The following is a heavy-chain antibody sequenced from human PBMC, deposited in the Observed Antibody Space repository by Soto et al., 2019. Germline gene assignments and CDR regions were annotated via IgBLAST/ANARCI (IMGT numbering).Heavy chain of an antibody. CDR3: VRAQIPYGLDV. V-gene: IGHV3-64*02. Sequence: EVHLMESGEGLVQPGGSLRLSCVASGFTFNRYPMHWVRQSPGKGLEYVSGISSDGGSTFYADSVRGRITVSRDNFKNTLFLQMGSLRVEDMAVYYCVRAQIPYGLDVWGQGTTVTVS. CDR2: ISSDGGST. J-gene: IGHJ6*02. CDR1: GFTFNRYP.